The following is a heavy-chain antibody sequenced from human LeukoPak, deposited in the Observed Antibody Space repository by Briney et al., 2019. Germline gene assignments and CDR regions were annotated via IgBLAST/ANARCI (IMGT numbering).Heavy chain of an antibody. J-gene: IGHJ4*02. CDR2: INHSGST. Sequence: SETLSLTCTVSGGSISSYYWSWIRQPPGKGLEWIGEINHSGSTNYNPSLKSRVTISVDTSKNQFSLKLSSVTAADTAVYYCARGRGSYYDSSGYSSHRYLDYWGQGTLVTVSS. CDR3: ARGRGSYYDSSGYSSHRYLDY. CDR1: GGSISSYY. V-gene: IGHV4-34*01. D-gene: IGHD3-22*01.